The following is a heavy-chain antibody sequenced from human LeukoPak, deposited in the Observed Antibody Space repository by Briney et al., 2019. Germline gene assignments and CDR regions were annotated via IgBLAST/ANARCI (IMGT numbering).Heavy chain of an antibody. Sequence: GGSLRLSCAASGFTFSSYGMHWVRQAPGKGLEWVAVIWYDGSNKYYADSVKGRFTISRDNCKNTLYLQMNSLRAEATAVYYCAKDLMVYAIGGSFDYWGQGTLVTVSS. V-gene: IGHV3-33*06. CDR3: AKDLMVYAIGGSFDY. CDR2: IWYDGSNK. CDR1: GFTFSSYG. J-gene: IGHJ4*02. D-gene: IGHD2-8*01.